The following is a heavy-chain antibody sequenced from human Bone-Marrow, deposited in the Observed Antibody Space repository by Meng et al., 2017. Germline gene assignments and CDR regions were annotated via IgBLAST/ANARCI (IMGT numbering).Heavy chain of an antibody. CDR1: GGSISSIDW. CDR3: ASWIYSCGWQ. Sequence: EPVEGSGPARVKPSGTLSLSCVVAGGSISSIDWWSWVRQPPGKGLEWIGEIYHGGDTNYNPSLKSRVTIAIDKSKNQFSLKLSSVTAADTAVYYCASWIYSCGWQWGQGALVTVSS. J-gene: IGHJ4*02. CDR2: IYHGGDT. V-gene: IGHV4/OR15-8*02. D-gene: IGHD6-19*01.